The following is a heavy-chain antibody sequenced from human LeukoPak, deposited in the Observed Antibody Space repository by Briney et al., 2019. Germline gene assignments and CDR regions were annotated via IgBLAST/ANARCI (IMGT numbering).Heavy chain of an antibody. Sequence: ASVKVSCKASGYTFTGYYMHWVRQAPGQGLEWMGWINPNSGGTNYAQKFQGRVTMTRDTSISTAYMELSRLRSDDTAVYYCARDQPTLLRYFDWLFSFDYWGQGTLVTVSS. D-gene: IGHD3-9*01. CDR3: ARDQPTLLRYFDWLFSFDY. CDR1: GYTFTGYY. J-gene: IGHJ4*02. CDR2: INPNSGGT. V-gene: IGHV1-2*02.